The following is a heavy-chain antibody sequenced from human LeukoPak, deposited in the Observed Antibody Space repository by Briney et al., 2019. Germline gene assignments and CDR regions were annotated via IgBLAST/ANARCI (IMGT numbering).Heavy chain of an antibody. D-gene: IGHD2-2*02. J-gene: IGHJ3*02. V-gene: IGHV4-31*03. CDR3: ARDGVWRDCSSPSCYTVALGIDI. CDR2: IYYSGST. CDR1: GGSISRGGYY. Sequence: PSETLSLTCTVSGGSISRGGYYWSWIRQHPGKGLEWIGYIYYSGSTYYNPSLKSRVTISRDTAKNHFSPKLSSVTAADTAVYYCARDGVWRDCSSPSCYTVALGIDIWGQGTMVTVSS.